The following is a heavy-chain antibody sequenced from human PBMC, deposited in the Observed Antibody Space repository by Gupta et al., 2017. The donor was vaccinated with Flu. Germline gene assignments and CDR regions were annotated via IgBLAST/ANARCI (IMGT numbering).Heavy chain of an antibody. Sequence: QVQLVQSGAEVKPPGASIRVSCKTSGSTFTENMIQWVRQAPGQGLEWMGRVNPNSGGTNYAQKFQGRVTMTSDTSTSTAFMELSRLTSDDTGVYYCALPPSHYHWYFDLWGRGTLVTVSS. J-gene: IGHJ2*01. D-gene: IGHD4-11*01. CDR2: VNPNSGGT. CDR1: GSTFTENM. V-gene: IGHV1-2*05. CDR3: ALPPSHYHWYFDL.